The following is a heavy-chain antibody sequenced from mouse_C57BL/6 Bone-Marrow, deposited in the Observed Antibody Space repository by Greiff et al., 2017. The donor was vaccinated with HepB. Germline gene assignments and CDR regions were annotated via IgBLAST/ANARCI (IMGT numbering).Heavy chain of an antibody. CDR3: ARNGLGGGDY. V-gene: IGHV5-17*01. J-gene: IGHJ2*01. D-gene: IGHD3-1*01. Sequence: EVQRVESGGGLVKPGGSLKLSCAASGFTFSDYGMHWVRQAPEKGLEWVAYISSGSSTIYYADTVKGRVTISRDNAKNTLFLQMTSLRSEDTAMYYCARNGLGGGDYWGQGTTLTVSS. CDR1: GFTFSDYG. CDR2: ISSGSSTI.